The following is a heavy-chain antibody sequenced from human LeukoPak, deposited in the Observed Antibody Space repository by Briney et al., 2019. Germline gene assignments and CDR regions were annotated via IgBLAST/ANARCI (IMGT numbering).Heavy chain of an antibody. J-gene: IGHJ4*02. CDR2: ISGSGGST. D-gene: IGHD2-2*01. Sequence: GGSLRLSCAASGFTFSSYAMSWVRQAPGKGLEWVSAISGSGGSTYYADSVKGRFTISRDNSKNTRYLQMNSLRAEDTAVYYCAKKPIYYARPTYFDYWGQGTLVTVSS. CDR3: AKKPIYYARPTYFDY. CDR1: GFTFSSYA. V-gene: IGHV3-23*01.